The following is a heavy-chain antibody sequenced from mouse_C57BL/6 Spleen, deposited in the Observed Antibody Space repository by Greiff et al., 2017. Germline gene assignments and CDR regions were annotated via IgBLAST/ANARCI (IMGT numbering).Heavy chain of an antibody. J-gene: IGHJ2*01. CDR2: IHPDSGST. CDR1: GFTFTSYW. D-gene: IGHD4-1*01. CDR3: ARGRTGVSGC. V-gene: IGHV1-64*01. Sequence: VQLQQSGAELVKPGASVKLSCTASGFTFTSYWMHWVKQRPGQGLEWIGMIHPDSGSTNYNEKFKGKATLTGDKSSSTAYMQLSSLTSEDTAVYYCARGRTGVSGCRGQSTTLTV.